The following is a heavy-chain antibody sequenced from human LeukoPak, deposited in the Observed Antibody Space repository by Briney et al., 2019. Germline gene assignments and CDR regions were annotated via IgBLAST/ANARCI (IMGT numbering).Heavy chain of an antibody. CDR2: INWNGGST. CDR1: GFSFDDYG. Sequence: RAGGSLRLSCAASGFSFDDYGMSWVRQAPGKGLEWVSGINWNGGSTGYADSVKGRFTISSDNAKNSLSLQMNSLRVEDTALYYCARGGISIFGVVIYMDVWGKGTTVTVSS. CDR3: ARGGISIFGVVIYMDV. D-gene: IGHD3-3*01. V-gene: IGHV3-20*04. J-gene: IGHJ6*03.